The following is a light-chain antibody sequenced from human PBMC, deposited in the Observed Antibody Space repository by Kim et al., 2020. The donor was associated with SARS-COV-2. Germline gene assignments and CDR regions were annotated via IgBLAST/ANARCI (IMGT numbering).Light chain of an antibody. Sequence: EIVMTQSPATLSVSPGERATLSCRASQSVSSNLAWYQQKPGQAPRLLIYDASARDTGIPTRFSGTGSGTEFTLTISSLQSEDFAVYYCQQYNDWWTFGQGTKVDIK. J-gene: IGKJ1*01. CDR3: QQYNDWWT. CDR1: QSVSSN. V-gene: IGKV3-15*01. CDR2: DAS.